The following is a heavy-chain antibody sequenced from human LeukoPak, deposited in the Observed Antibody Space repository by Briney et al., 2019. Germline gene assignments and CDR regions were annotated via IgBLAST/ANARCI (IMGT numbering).Heavy chain of an antibody. D-gene: IGHD3-3*01. J-gene: IGHJ4*02. CDR1: GYNFNTYW. V-gene: IGHV5-51*01. Sequence: GESLKISCKGSGYNFNTYWIGWVRQMPGKGLEWMGIIYPGDSDTRYSPSFQGQVTISADKSISTVYLRWSSPKASDTAMYYCARRTGVSGPIDYWGPGTLVTVSS. CDR3: ARRTGVSGPIDY. CDR2: IYPGDSDT.